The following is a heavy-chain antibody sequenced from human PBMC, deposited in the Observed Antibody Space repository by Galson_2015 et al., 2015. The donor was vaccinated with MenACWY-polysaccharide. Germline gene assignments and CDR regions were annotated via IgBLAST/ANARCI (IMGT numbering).Heavy chain of an antibody. Sequence: SLSLSCAASGFTFSGYSMSWVRQAPGKGLEWVSVVGSGGGPIYYSDSVQVRFTLSRYNSQYTLYLHMHSLRAEDTALYDCAKTFCSNGFHCETRALDMWGQGTMVTVSS. D-gene: IGHD2-8*01. CDR1: GFTFSGYS. CDR3: AKTFCSNGFHCETRALDM. CDR2: VGSGGGPI. V-gene: IGHV3-23*01. J-gene: IGHJ3*02.